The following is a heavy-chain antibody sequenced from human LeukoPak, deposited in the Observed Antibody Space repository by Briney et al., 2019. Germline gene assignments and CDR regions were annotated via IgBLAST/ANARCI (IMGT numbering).Heavy chain of an antibody. CDR2: VEPNHGNT. CDR3: ARATWQQLTRLWTSGYYYMDV. Sequence: GASVKVSCKAAAYTSTSCGNSWVWHAPGQGKELVGWVEPNHGNTGYAQKFQGRVTTTRNTSISTAYMELSSLRSEDTAVYYCARATWQQLTRLWTSGYYYMDVWGKGTTVTISS. J-gene: IGHJ6*03. CDR1: AYTSTSCG. D-gene: IGHD6-13*01. V-gene: IGHV1-8*01.